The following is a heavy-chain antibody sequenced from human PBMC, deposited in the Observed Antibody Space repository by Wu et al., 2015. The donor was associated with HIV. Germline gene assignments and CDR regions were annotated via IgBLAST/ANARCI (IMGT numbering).Heavy chain of an antibody. V-gene: IGHV1-18*01. J-gene: IGHJ6*03. CDR3: ARGGVYGVNVGDYSYYYYIDV. Sequence: QFQLVQSGAEVKKPGASVKVSCKASPYTFSSFGISWVRQAPEQGLEWMGWVSSYSGDTKYAEKFQGRVTMTTDTSTSTAYMELRSLRSDDTAVYYCARGGVYGVNVGDYSYYYYIDVWGKGTTVTVSS. CDR1: PYTFSSFG. D-gene: IGHD4-23*01. CDR2: VSSYSGDT.